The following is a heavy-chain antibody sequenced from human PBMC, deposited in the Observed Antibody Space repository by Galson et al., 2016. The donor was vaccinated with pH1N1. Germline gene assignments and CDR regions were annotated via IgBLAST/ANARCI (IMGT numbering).Heavy chain of an antibody. CDR3: ARHSAVAGVDY. D-gene: IGHD6-19*01. Sequence: QSGAEVKKPGESLKISCQGSGYSFSSHWIGWVRQMPGKGLEWMGIIYPGDSDTKYSPSFQGQVTFSADKSINTAYLQWSSLKASDTAMYFCARHSAVAGVDYWGQGTLVTVSS. V-gene: IGHV5-51*01. J-gene: IGHJ4*02. CDR2: IYPGDSDT. CDR1: GYSFSSHW.